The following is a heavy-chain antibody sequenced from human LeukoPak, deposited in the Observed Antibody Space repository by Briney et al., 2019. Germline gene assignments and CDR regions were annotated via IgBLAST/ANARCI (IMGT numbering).Heavy chain of an antibody. V-gene: IGHV3-49*04. CDR3: TRDRIASSIFGEVISPPDY. J-gene: IGHJ4*02. Sequence: GSLRLSCTASGFTFGDYAMSWVRQAPGKGLEWVGFIRSKAYGGTTEYAASVKGRFTISRDDSKSIAYLQMNSLKTEDTAVYYCTRDRIASSIFGEVISPPDYWGQGTLVTVSS. D-gene: IGHD3-3*01. CDR1: GFTFGDYA. CDR2: IRSKAYGGTT.